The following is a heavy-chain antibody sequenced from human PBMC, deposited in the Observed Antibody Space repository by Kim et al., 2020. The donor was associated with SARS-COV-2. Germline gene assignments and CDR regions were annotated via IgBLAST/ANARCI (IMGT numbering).Heavy chain of an antibody. V-gene: IGHV3-53*01. CDR1: GFTVSSNY. J-gene: IGHJ6*02. CDR2: IYSGGST. D-gene: IGHD6-13*01. Sequence: GGSLRLSCAASGFTVSSNYMSWVRQAPGKGLEWVSVIYSGGSTYYADSVKGRFTISRDNSKNTLYLQMNSLRAEDTAVYYCARDSLSAPRLSIKDIAAAGTGYYYYGMDVWGQGTTVTVSS. CDR3: ARDSLSAPRLSIKDIAAAGTGYYYYGMDV.